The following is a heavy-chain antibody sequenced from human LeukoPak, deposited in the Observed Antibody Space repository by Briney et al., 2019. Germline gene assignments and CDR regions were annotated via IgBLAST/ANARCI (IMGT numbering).Heavy chain of an antibody. V-gene: IGHV1-69*06. CDR3: ARSQPLAYFDL. Sequence: ASVKVSCKASGGSFNSYASSWVGQAPGQGREWMGGIIPIFGTANYAQKFQARVTITADKSTNTAYMELSRLTSADTAVYYCARSQPLAYFDLWGRGTLVTVSS. CDR1: GGSFNSYA. CDR2: IIPIFGTA. J-gene: IGHJ2*01.